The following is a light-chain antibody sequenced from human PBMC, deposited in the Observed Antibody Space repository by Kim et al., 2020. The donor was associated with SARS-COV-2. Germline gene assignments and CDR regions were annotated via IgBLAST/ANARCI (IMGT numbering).Light chain of an antibody. Sequence: SYELTQPPSVSVSPGQTASITCSGDKLGQKYACWYQQKPGQSPILVIYQDSKRPSGIPERFYGSNSGNTATLTISGTQAMDEADYYCQAWDSSVVFGGGTQLTVL. J-gene: IGLJ2*01. CDR1: KLGQKY. CDR2: QDS. CDR3: QAWDSSVV. V-gene: IGLV3-1*01.